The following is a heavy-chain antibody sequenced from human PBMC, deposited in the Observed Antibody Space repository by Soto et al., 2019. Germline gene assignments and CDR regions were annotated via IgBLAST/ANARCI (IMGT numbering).Heavy chain of an antibody. V-gene: IGHV3-53*02. CDR2: IYSGGST. Sequence: EVQLVETGGGLIQPGGSLRLSCAASGFTVSSNYMSWVRQAPGKGLEWVSVIYSGGSTYYADSVKGRFTISRDNSKNTLYLQMNSLRAEDTAVYYCARAYCGGDCYSFFAFVYWGQGTLVTVSS. CDR1: GFTVSSNY. D-gene: IGHD2-21*02. CDR3: ARAYCGGDCYSFFAFVY. J-gene: IGHJ4*02.